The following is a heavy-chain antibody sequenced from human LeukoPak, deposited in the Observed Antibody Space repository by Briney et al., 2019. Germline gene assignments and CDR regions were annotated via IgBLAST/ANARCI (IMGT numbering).Heavy chain of an antibody. V-gene: IGHV1-46*01. D-gene: IGHD6-19*01. J-gene: IGHJ4*02. CDR2: IKPSGGST. CDR3: VRIALAGIFDY. Sequence: ASVTVSCKASGYTFTCYYMHWVRHAPSQGLEWMGIIKPSGGSTSNANQFPSRVTTTREMSTSTIYTGLRSLRSDATAVYYSVRIALAGIFDYWGQGTPVTVSS. CDR1: GYTFTCYY.